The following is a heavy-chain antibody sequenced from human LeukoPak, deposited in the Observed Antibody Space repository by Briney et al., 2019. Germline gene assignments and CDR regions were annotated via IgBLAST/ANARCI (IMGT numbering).Heavy chain of an antibody. CDR1: GFTFSDYD. D-gene: IGHD1-1*01. CDR3: ARVAKERVGGVYYFDY. V-gene: IGHV3-13*01. J-gene: IGHJ4*02. Sequence: GGSLRLSCAASGFTFSDYDMHWVRQAPGKGLEWVSAIGTAGDTYYTGSVKGRFTIFRENAKNSLCLQMNSLRAGDTAVYYCARVAKERVGGVYYFDYWGQGTLVTVSS. CDR2: IGTAGDT.